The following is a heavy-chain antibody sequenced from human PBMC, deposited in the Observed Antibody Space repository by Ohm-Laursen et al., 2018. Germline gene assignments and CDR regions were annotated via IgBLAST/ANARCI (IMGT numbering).Heavy chain of an antibody. CDR3: ARDIRQDYDCWCGYKYYYYGMDV. D-gene: IGHD3-3*01. J-gene: IGHJ6*02. CDR1: GYTFTSYG. Sequence: PSVKVSCKASGYTFTSYGISWVRQAPGQGLEWRGWISAYNGNPNYAQKLQGRVTMTTDRSTSTAYMELRNLRSDDTAVYYCARDIRQDYDCWCGYKYYYYGMDVWGQGTTVTVSS. CDR2: ISAYNGNP. V-gene: IGHV1-18*01.